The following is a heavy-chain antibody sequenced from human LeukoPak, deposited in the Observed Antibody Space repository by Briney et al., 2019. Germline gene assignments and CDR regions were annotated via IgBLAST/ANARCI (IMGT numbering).Heavy chain of an antibody. CDR1: GFIVSNNY. V-gene: IGHV3-53*01. CDR2: IYSGDST. D-gene: IGHD5-18*01. Sequence: GGSQRLSCAASGFIVSNNYMSWVRQAPGKGLEWVSVIYSGDSTYYADSVKGRFTTSRDNSKNTLYLQMNSLRAEDTAVYYCASGYSYGYDAFFWGQGTLVTVSS. J-gene: IGHJ4*02. CDR3: ASGYSYGYDAFF.